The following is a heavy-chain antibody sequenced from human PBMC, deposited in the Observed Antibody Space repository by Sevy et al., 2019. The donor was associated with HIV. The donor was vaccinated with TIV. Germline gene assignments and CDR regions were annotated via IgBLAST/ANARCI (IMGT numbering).Heavy chain of an antibody. J-gene: IGHJ6*03. CDR2: TYYRSKWYN. Sequence: SQTLSLTCAISGDSVSSNSAAWNWIRQSPSRGLEWLGRTYYRSKWYNDYAVSVKSRITINPDTSKNQFSLQLNTVTPEETAVYYCATGLNTDTIFGVVIIEGTEDDYYYYYMDVWGKGTTVTVSS. CDR3: ATGLNTDTIFGVVIIEGTEDDYYYYYMDV. CDR1: GDSVSSNSAA. D-gene: IGHD3-3*01. V-gene: IGHV6-1*01.